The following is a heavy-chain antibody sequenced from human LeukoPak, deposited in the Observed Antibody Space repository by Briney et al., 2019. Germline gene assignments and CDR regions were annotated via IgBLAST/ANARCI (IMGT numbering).Heavy chain of an antibody. J-gene: IGHJ4*02. Sequence: GGSLRLSCAASGFTVSSNYMSWVRQAPGKGLEWVSVIYSGGSTYYADSVKGRFTLSRHNSKNTLYLQMNSLRAEDTAVYYCARASPHYFDYWGQGTLVTVSS. CDR3: ARASPHYFDY. CDR2: IYSGGST. CDR1: GFTVSSNY. V-gene: IGHV3-53*04.